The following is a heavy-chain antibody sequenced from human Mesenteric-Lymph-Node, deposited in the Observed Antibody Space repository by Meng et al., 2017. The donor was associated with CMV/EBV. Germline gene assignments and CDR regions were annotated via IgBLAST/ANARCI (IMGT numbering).Heavy chain of an antibody. V-gene: IGHV4-34*01. Sequence: SLTCSVSGGSFSGYSWTWIRQPPGKGLEWIGEIYYSGSAKYNPSLESRVTISVGPSKNQFSLKLTSVTAADTAVYFCARGGLPGSKDYWGQGTLVTVSS. CDR2: IYYSGSA. J-gene: IGHJ4*02. D-gene: IGHD5-24*01. CDR1: GGSFSGYS. CDR3: ARGGLPGSKDY.